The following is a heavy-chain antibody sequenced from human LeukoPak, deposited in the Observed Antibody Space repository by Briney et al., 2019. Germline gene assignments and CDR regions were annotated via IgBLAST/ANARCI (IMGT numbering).Heavy chain of an antibody. CDR2: IYYSGNT. CDR1: GASISTSYYY. Sequence: SETLSLTCTVSGASISTSYYYWGWIRQPPGKGLEWIGSIYYSGNTNYNPSLKSRVTISVDTSKNQFSLKLSSVTAADTAVYYCAKDGINYYDISGYDIWGQGTLVTVSS. D-gene: IGHD3-22*01. V-gene: IGHV4-39*07. CDR3: AKDGINYYDISGYDI. J-gene: IGHJ4*02.